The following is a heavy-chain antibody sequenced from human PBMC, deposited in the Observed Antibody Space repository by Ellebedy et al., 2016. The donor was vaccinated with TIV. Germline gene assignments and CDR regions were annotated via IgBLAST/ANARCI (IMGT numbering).Heavy chain of an antibody. CDR1: GFTVSSNY. CDR2: IYTGGTT. J-gene: IGHJ6*02. Sequence: GESLKISCAASGFTVSSNYMNWVRQAPGKGLEWVSIIYTGGTTYYAGSVKGRFTISRDNSKNTLYLQMNSLRAEDTAVYYCARDLVLDDYYYYGMDVWGQGTTVTVSS. CDR3: ARDLVLDDYYYYGMDV. V-gene: IGHV3-66*01. D-gene: IGHD2-8*02.